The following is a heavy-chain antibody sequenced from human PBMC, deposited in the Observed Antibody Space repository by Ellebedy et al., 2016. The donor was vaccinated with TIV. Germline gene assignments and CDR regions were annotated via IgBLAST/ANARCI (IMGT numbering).Heavy chain of an antibody. D-gene: IGHD3-22*01. CDR1: GFTFSDYY. Sequence: GESLKISXAASGFTFSDYYMSWIRQAPGKGLEWVSYISSSGSTIYYADSVKGRFTISRDNAKNSLYLQMNSLRAEDTAVYYCARENYYDSSGYLGGTVYFDYWGQGTLVTVSS. V-gene: IGHV3-11*01. CDR2: ISSSGSTI. J-gene: IGHJ4*02. CDR3: ARENYYDSSGYLGGTVYFDY.